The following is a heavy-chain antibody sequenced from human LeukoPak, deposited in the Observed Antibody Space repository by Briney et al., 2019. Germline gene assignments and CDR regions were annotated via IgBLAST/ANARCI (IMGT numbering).Heavy chain of an antibody. D-gene: IGHD2-15*01. V-gene: IGHV3-13*04. J-gene: IGHJ4*02. CDR3: ARARVYCSGGSCYNYFDY. CDR1: GFTFSSYD. Sequence: QTGGSLRLSCAASGFTFSSYDMHWVRQATGKGLEWVSAIGTAGDTYYPGSVKGRFTISRENAKNSLYLQMNSLRAGDTAVYYCARARVYCSGGSCYNYFDYWRQGTLVTVSS. CDR2: IGTAGDT.